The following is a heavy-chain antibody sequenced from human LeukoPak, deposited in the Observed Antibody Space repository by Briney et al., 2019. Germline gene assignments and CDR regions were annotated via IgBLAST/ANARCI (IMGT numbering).Heavy chain of an antibody. CDR3: AKDPIVVVPAAPRGGDY. V-gene: IGHV3-23*01. CDR2: ISDDGDST. Sequence: GGSLRLSCAASGFTFSSHAMSWVRQAPGKGLEWVSAISDDGDSTYYADSVKGRFTISRDKSKNTLDLQMNSLRAEDTAVYYCAKDPIVVVPAAPRGGDYWGQGTLVTVSS. CDR1: GFTFSSHA. J-gene: IGHJ4*02. D-gene: IGHD2-2*01.